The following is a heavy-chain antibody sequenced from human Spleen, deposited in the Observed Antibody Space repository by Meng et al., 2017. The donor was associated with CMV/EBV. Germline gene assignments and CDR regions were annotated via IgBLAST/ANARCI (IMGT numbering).Heavy chain of an antibody. CDR1: GYTFTGYY. V-gene: IGHV1-2*02. CDR2: INANSGGT. Sequence: ASVKVSCKASGYTFTGYYMHWVRQAPGQGLEWMGSINANSGGTNYAQKFQGRVTITRNTSISTAYMELSSLRSEDTAVYYCARGVAAAGTRYNWFDPWGQGTLVTVSS. J-gene: IGHJ5*02. CDR3: ARGVAAAGTRYNWFDP. D-gene: IGHD6-13*01.